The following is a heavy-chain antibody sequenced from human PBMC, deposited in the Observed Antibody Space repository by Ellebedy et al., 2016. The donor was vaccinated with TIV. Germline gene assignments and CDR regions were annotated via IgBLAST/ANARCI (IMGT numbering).Heavy chain of an antibody. V-gene: IGHV3-11*01. CDR2: ISSSAATI. CDR3: ASGVGDFDY. D-gene: IGHD3-10*01. Sequence: GGSLRLXXAASGFSFSDYYMSWIRQAPGKGLEWVSYISSSAATIYDADSVKGRFTISRDNAKNSLYLQMNSLRVEDTAVYYCASGVGDFDYWGQGTLVTVSS. J-gene: IGHJ4*02. CDR1: GFSFSDYY.